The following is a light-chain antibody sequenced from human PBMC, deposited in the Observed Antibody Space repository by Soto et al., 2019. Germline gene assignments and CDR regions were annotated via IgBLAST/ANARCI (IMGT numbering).Light chain of an antibody. CDR2: GAS. V-gene: IGKV3-20*01. CDR3: QQYGGSPPT. CDR1: QSLAGNF. Sequence: IVFTQSPITLSLSPAEGATLSCRASQSLAGNFLAWYQQRRGQAPRLLIHGASNRATGIPDRFSGSGSGTDFTLTITRLEPEDFAVYYCQQYGGSPPTFGQGTKVDNK. J-gene: IGKJ1*01.